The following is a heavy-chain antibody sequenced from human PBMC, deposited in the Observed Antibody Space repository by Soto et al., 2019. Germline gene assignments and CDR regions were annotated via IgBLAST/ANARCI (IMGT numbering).Heavy chain of an antibody. CDR3: ARVRARLLSHAFDF. D-gene: IGHD3-16*02. Sequence: QVQLQQWGAGLLKPSETLSLTCAVYGGSFTDYYWTWIRQPPGKGLEWIGEINHSGSTNYNPSLKYRVTLSLDTFKNQFSRKVNSVTAADTAVYFCARVRARLLSHAFDFWVQGTLVTVSS. V-gene: IGHV4-34*01. CDR2: INHSGST. J-gene: IGHJ3*01. CDR1: GGSFTDYY.